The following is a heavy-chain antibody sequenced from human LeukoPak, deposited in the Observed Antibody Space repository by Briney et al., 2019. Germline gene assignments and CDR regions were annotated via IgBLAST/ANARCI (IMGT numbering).Heavy chain of an antibody. V-gene: IGHV4-38-2*02. CDR2: IYHSGST. CDR1: GYSISSGYY. J-gene: IGHJ4*02. D-gene: IGHD3-3*01. Sequence: SETLSLTCTVSGYSISSGYYWGWIRQPPGKGLEWIGSIYHSGSTYYNPSLKSRVTISVDTSKNQFSLKLSTVTAADTAVYYCARDGYDFWSGYYVDWGQGTLVTVSS. CDR3: ARDGYDFWSGYYVD.